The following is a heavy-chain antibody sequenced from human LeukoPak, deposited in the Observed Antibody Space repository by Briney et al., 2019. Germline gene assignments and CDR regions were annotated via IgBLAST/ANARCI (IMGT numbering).Heavy chain of an antibody. CDR1: EFTFSSYE. Sequence: PGGSLRLSCAASEFTFSSYEMNWVRQAPGKGLEWLSHISNSGSSIQYADSVKGRFTISRDNAKNSLYLRMNSLRVEDTAVYYCARTRDGPFAYWGQGTLVTVSS. CDR3: ARTRDGPFAY. D-gene: IGHD5-24*01. J-gene: IGHJ4*02. V-gene: IGHV3-48*03. CDR2: ISNSGSSI.